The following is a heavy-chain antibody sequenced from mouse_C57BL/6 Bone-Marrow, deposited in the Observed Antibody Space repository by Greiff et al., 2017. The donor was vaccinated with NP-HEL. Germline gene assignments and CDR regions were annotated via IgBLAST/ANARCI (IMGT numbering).Heavy chain of an antibody. CDR1: GFSLTSYG. CDR3: ADSSGYGAY. J-gene: IGHJ3*01. D-gene: IGHD3-2*02. Sequence: VQLQQSGPGLVQPSQSLSITCTVSGFSLTSYGVHWVRQSPGKGLEWLGVIWSGGSTDYNAAFISRLSISKDNSTSQVFFKMNSLQADDTAIYYCADSSGYGAYWGQGTLVTVSA. V-gene: IGHV2-2*01. CDR2: IWSGGST.